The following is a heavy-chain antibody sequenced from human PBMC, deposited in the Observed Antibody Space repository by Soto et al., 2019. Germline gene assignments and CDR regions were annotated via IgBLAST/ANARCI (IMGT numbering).Heavy chain of an antibody. CDR2: ISYDGNVK. J-gene: IGHJ6*02. Sequence: QVQLAESGGGVVQPGRSLRISCAASGFSFSNHGMQWVRQAPCKGLEWVAVISYDGNVKYYTDSVKGRFTICRDNSQSTLFLQTDSLRPEDAAVYYCAKDLKVSGGFHGSLNYYYGMDVWGQGTTVNVS. CDR1: GFSFSNHG. V-gene: IGHV3-30*18. D-gene: IGHD3-10*01. CDR3: AKDLKVSGGFHGSLNYYYGMDV.